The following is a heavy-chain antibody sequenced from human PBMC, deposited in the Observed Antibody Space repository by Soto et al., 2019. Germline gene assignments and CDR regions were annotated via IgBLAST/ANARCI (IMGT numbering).Heavy chain of an antibody. Sequence: QVQLVESGGGVVQPGRSLRLSCAASGFTFSSYGMHWVRQAPGKGLEWVAVIWYDGSNKYYADSVKGRFTISRDNSKNTLYLQMNSLRAEDTVVYYCARDRSDCSSTSCYNWFDPWGQGTLVTVSS. CDR1: GFTFSSYG. V-gene: IGHV3-33*01. D-gene: IGHD2-2*01. J-gene: IGHJ5*02. CDR2: IWYDGSNK. CDR3: ARDRSDCSSTSCYNWFDP.